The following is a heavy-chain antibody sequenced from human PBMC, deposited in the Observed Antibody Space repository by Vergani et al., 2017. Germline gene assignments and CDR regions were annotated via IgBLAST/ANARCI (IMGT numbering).Heavy chain of an antibody. CDR3: ARGRGNDYGDYDY. CDR2: IYYSGST. V-gene: IGHV4-59*01. D-gene: IGHD4-17*01. J-gene: IGHJ4*02. Sequence: QVQLQESGPGLVKPSETLSLTCTVSGGSISSYYWSWIRQPPGKGLEWIGYIYYSGSTNYNPSLKSRVTISVDTSKNQFSLKLSSVTAADTAVYYCARGRGNDYGDYDYWGQGTLVTVSS. CDR1: GGSISSYY.